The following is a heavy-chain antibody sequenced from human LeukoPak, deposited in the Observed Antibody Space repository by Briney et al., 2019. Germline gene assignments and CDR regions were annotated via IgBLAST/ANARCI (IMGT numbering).Heavy chain of an antibody. CDR1: GFTFSSYG. J-gene: IGHJ4*02. D-gene: IGHD1-7*01. Sequence: GRSLRLSCAASGFTFSSYGMHWVRQAPGKGLEWVAFIRYDGSNKYYADSVKGRFTISRDNSKNTLYLQMNSLRAEDTAVYYCAKGPAVELRYFDYWGQGTLVTVSS. CDR2: IRYDGSNK. V-gene: IGHV3-30*02. CDR3: AKGPAVELRYFDY.